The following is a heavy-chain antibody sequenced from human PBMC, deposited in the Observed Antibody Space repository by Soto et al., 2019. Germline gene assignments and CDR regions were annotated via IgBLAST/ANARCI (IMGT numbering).Heavy chain of an antibody. J-gene: IGHJ5*02. V-gene: IGHV1-2*02. CDR1: GYTFTGYY. Sequence: QVQLVQSGAEVKKPGASVKVSCKASGYTFTGYYMHWVRQAPGQGLEWMGWINPNSGDTNYAQKFQGRVTMTRDTSISTAYMELSRLRSDDTAVYYCARYNWNDGENWFDPWGQGTLVTVSS. D-gene: IGHD1-1*01. CDR2: INPNSGDT. CDR3: ARYNWNDGENWFDP.